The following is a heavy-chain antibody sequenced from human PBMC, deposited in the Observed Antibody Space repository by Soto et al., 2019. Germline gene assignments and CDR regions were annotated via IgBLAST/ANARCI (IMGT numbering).Heavy chain of an antibody. V-gene: IGHV1-69*08. CDR2: IIPILGIA. CDR3: AKESQQQVVWGEEWFAP. J-gene: IGHJ5*02. Sequence: QVQLVQSGAEVKKPGSSVKVSCKASGGTFSSYTISWVRQAPGQGLEWMGRIIPILGIANYAQKFQGRVKIIEDKYTSTAYMELSSLRSEDKAVYYCAKESQQQVVWGEEWFAPWGQGTLVTVSS. CDR1: GGTFSSYT. D-gene: IGHD6-13*01.